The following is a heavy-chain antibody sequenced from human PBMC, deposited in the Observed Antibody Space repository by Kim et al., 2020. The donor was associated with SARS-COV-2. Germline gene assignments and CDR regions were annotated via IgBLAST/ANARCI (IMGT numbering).Heavy chain of an antibody. J-gene: IGHJ3*02. Sequence: KGRFTISRDNSKNTLYLQMNSLRAEDTAVYYCAKDLYYDSSGYYPDAFDIWGQGTMVTVSS. D-gene: IGHD3-22*01. V-gene: IGHV3-23*01. CDR3: AKDLYYDSSGYYPDAFDI.